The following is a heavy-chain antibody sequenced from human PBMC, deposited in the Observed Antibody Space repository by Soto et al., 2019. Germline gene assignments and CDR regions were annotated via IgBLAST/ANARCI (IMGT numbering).Heavy chain of an antibody. CDR3: AREIGGYCISTSCPDAYYYYGMDV. Sequence: PGGSLRLSCAGSGFTFSSYGMHGVRQAPGKGLKWVEVIWYDGSNKYYADSVKGRFTISRDNSKNTLYLKMNSLRAEDTAVYYCAREIGGYCISTSCPDAYYYYGMDVWGQGTTVTVSS. V-gene: IGHV3-33*01. J-gene: IGHJ6*02. CDR2: IWYDGSNK. D-gene: IGHD2-2*01. CDR1: GFTFSSYG.